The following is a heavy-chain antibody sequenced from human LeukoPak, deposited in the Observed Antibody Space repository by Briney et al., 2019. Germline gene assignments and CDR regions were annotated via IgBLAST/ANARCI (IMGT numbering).Heavy chain of an antibody. Sequence: GASVKVSCKVSGYTLTELFMHWVRQAPGKGLEWMGGFDPEDGETIYAQKFQGRVTMTEDTSTDTAYMELSSLRSEDTAVYYCATDLLRVGATTVGYWGQGTLVTVSS. CDR3: ATDLLRVGATTVGY. CDR2: FDPEDGET. J-gene: IGHJ4*02. V-gene: IGHV1-24*01. D-gene: IGHD1-26*01. CDR1: GYTLTELF.